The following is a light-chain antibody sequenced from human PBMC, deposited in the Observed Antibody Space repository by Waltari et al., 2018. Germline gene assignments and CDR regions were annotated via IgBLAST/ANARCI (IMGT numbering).Light chain of an antibody. Sequence: DIQMTQSPSTLSASVGDRVTITCRASQSIGSSLAWYQQKPGKAPKVVIYEASSLESEVPSRFSGSGSGTEFTLTISSLQPDDFATYYCQQCNSYLLTFGGGTKVEIK. CDR2: EAS. CDR3: QQCNSYLLT. V-gene: IGKV1-5*03. CDR1: QSIGSS. J-gene: IGKJ4*01.